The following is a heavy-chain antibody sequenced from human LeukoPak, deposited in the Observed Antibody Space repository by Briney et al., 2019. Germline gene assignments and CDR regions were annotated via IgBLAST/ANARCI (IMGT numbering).Heavy chain of an antibody. CDR3: AKVSGYSYGFFDY. J-gene: IGHJ4*02. V-gene: IGHV3-9*01. Sequence: PGTSLRLSCAASGFSFSTYAMHWVRQAPGKGLEWVSGISWNSGNIDYADSVKGRFTISRDNAKNSLYLQMASLRAEDTALYYCAKVSGYSYGFFDYWGQGSLVTVSS. CDR2: ISWNSGNI. CDR1: GFSFSTYA. D-gene: IGHD5-18*01.